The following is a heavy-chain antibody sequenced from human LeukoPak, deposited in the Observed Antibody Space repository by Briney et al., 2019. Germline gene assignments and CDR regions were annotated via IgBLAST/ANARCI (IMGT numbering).Heavy chain of an antibody. CDR3: ARDLEGGFDY. J-gene: IGHJ4*02. CDR2: TYYRSKWYN. V-gene: IGHV6-1*01. CDR1: GDSVSSGTAA. D-gene: IGHD1-1*01. Sequence: SQTLSLTCAISGDSVSSGTAAWNWIRQSPSRGLEWLGRTYYRSKWYNNYALSVKSRITINPDTSKSQFSLQLNSVTPEDTSVYYCARDLEGGFDYWGQGTLVTVSS.